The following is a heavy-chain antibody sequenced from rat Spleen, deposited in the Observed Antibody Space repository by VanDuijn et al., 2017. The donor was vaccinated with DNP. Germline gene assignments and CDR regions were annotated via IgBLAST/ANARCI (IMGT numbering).Heavy chain of an antibody. D-gene: IGHD1-11*01. Sequence: EVQLVESGGGLVQPGRSLKLSCAASGFTFSDYAMAWVRQAPKKSLEWVATISYDGSSTWYRDSVKGRFTISRDNAKSTLYLQMDSLRSEDTATYYCAKGPNYGGYSDYFDYWGQGVMVTVSS. CDR2: ISYDGSST. CDR1: GFTFSDYA. CDR3: AKGPNYGGYSDYFDY. V-gene: IGHV5-17*01. J-gene: IGHJ2*01.